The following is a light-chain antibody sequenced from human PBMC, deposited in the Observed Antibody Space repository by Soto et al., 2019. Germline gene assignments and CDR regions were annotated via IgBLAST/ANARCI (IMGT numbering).Light chain of an antibody. CDR3: QQSSSTPPFT. Sequence: DIQMTQSPSSLSASVGDRVTITCRASQSISIYLNWYQQKPGKAPKLLIYAASSLQSVVPSRFSADGSGTDFTLTISSLQPEDFATYYCQQSSSTPPFTFGPGTKVDIK. CDR1: QSISIY. CDR2: AAS. V-gene: IGKV1-39*01. J-gene: IGKJ3*01.